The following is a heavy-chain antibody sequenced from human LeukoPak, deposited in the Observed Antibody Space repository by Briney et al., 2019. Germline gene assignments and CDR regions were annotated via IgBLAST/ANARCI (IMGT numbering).Heavy chain of an antibody. CDR3: ARDSSHDYYDSSGYYRQ. CDR2: ISGSGGST. V-gene: IGHV3-23*01. Sequence: TGGSLRLSCAASGFTFSSYAMSLVRQAPGKGLEWVSAISGSGGSTYYADSVKGRFTISRDNAKNTLYLQMNSLRAEDTAVYYCARDSSHDYYDSSGYYRQWGQGTLVTVSS. J-gene: IGHJ4*02. D-gene: IGHD3-22*01. CDR1: GFTFSSYA.